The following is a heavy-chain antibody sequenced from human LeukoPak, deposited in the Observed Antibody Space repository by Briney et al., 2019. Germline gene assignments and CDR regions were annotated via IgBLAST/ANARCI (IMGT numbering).Heavy chain of an antibody. D-gene: IGHD1-14*01. J-gene: IGHJ4*02. V-gene: IGHV3-66*01. CDR2: IYSGGST. CDR1: GFTVSSNY. Sequence: GGSLRLSCAASGFTVSSNYMSWVRQAPGKGLEWVSVIYSGGSTYYADSVKGRFTISRGSSKNTLYLQMNSLTAGDTAVYYCARVTPPTDWGQGTLVTVSS. CDR3: ARVTPPTD.